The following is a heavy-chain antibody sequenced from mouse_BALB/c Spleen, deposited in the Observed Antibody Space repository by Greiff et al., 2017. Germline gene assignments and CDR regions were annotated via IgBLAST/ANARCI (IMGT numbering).Heavy chain of an antibody. Sequence: QVQLKESGAELVRPGSSVKISCKASGYAFSSYWMNWVKQRPGQGLEWIGQIYPGDGDTNYNGKFKGKATLTADKSSSTAYMQLSSLTSEDSAVYVCARRGTVVATRYAMDYWGQGTSVTVSS. CDR1: GYAFSSYW. CDR2: IYPGDGDT. D-gene: IGHD1-1*01. V-gene: IGHV1-80*01. J-gene: IGHJ4*01. CDR3: ARRGTVVATRYAMDY.